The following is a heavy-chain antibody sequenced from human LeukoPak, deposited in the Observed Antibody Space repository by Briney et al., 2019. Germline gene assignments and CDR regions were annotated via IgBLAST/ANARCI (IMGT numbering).Heavy chain of an antibody. CDR3: AKDRRKWVIESANDNWLDP. V-gene: IGHV3-30*18. D-gene: IGHD1-26*01. CDR1: GFIFSDFA. J-gene: IGHJ5*02. CDR2: ISYDGKKN. Sequence: GGSLRLSCAASGFIFSDFAVHWVRQAPGKGLDWVALISYDGKKNYYADSVKGRFTISRDNSKNTLYLQMSSLRTEDTAVYFCAKDRRKWVIESANDNWLDPWGQGTLVTVSS.